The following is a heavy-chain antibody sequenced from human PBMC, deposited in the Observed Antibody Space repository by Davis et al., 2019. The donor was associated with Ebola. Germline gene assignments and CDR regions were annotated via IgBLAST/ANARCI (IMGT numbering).Heavy chain of an antibody. V-gene: IGHV1-46*01. J-gene: IGHJ4*02. CDR2: INPSGGST. CDR3: ARVIRGSPLLSGVDY. D-gene: IGHD3-10*01. CDR1: GYTFTSYY. Sequence: ASVKVSCKASGYTFTSYYMHWVRQAPGQGLEWMGIINPSGGSTSYAQKFQGRVTMTRDTSTSTVYMELSSLRSEDTAVYYCARVIRGSPLLSGVDYWGQGTLVTVSS.